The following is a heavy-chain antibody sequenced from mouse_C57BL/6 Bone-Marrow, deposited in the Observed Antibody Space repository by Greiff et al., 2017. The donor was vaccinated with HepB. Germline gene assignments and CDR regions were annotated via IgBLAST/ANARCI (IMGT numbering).Heavy chain of an antibody. CDR3: ARRSGSLYYAMDY. D-gene: IGHD1-3*01. V-gene: IGHV1-64*01. Sequence: QVQLQQSGAELVKPGASVKLSCKASGYTFTSYWMHWVKQRPGQGLEWIGMIHPNSGSTNYNEKFKSKATLTVDKSSSTAYMQLSSLTSEDSAVYYCARRSGSLYYAMDYWGQGTSVTVSS. CDR1: GYTFTSYW. CDR2: IHPNSGST. J-gene: IGHJ4*01.